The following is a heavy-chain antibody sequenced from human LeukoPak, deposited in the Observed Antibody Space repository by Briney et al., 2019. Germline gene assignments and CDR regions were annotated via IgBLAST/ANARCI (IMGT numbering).Heavy chain of an antibody. D-gene: IGHD5-18*01. V-gene: IGHV4-59*08. CDR1: GGSISSYY. CDR2: IYYSGST. CDR3: ARHVASSAMDDY. Sequence: SETLSLTCTASGGSISSYYWSWIRQPPGKGLEWIGYIYYSGSTSYNPSLKSRVTISVDTSKNQFSLRLSSVTAADTAIYYCARHVASSAMDDYWGQGALVTVSA. J-gene: IGHJ4*02.